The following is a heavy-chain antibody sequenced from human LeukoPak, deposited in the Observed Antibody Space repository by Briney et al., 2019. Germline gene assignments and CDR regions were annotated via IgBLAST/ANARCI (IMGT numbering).Heavy chain of an antibody. CDR3: ARQSYYDSSGYYAYFDY. V-gene: IGHV1-69*02. CDR1: GGTFSSYT. Sequence: SVKVSCKASGGTFSSYTISWVRQDPGQGLEWMGRIIPILGIANYAQKFQGRVTITADKSTSTAYMELSSLRSEDTAVYYCARQSYYDSSGYYAYFDYWGQGTLVTVSS. J-gene: IGHJ4*02. D-gene: IGHD3-22*01. CDR2: IIPILGIA.